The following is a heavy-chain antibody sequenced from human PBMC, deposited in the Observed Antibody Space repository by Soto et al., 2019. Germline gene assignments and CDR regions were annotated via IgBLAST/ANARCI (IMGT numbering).Heavy chain of an antibody. CDR3: AGIPIRTTVPWFDP. J-gene: IGHJ5*01. D-gene: IGHD1-1*01. CDR1: GGSISSYY. Sequence: SETLSLTCSVSGGSISSYYWSWIRQPPGKGLEWLGYIYNNVITNYNPSFKSRVTISVDTFKNHFSLDLTSVTAADTAVYYCAGIPIRTTVPWFDPWGQGTLVTVSS. V-gene: IGHV4-59*08. CDR2: IYNNVIT.